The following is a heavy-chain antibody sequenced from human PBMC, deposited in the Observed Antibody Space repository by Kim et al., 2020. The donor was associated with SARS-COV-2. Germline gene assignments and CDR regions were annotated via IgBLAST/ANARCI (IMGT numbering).Heavy chain of an antibody. CDR3: AKLSVAGTYYYYYGMDV. J-gene: IGHJ6*01. V-gene: IGHV4-61*01. CDR2: IYYSGST. Sequence: SETLSLTCTVSGGSVSSGSYYWSWIRQPPGKGLEWIGYIYYSGSTNYNPSLKSRVTISVDTSKNQFSLKLSSVTAADTAVYYCAKLSVAGTYYYYYGMDV. CDR1: GGSVSSGSYY. D-gene: IGHD6-19*01.